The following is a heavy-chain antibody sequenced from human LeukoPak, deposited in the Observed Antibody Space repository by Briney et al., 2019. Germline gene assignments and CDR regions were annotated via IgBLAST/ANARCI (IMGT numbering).Heavy chain of an antibody. Sequence: PSETLSLTCAVYGGSFSGYYWSWIRQPPGKGLEWIGEINHSGSTNYNPSLKSRVTISVDTSKNQFSLKLSSVTAADTAVYYCARARGSGSYWGLYFDYWGQGTLVTVSS. CDR1: GGSFSGYY. J-gene: IGHJ4*02. CDR3: ARARGSGSYWGLYFDY. CDR2: INHSGST. D-gene: IGHD3-10*01. V-gene: IGHV4-34*01.